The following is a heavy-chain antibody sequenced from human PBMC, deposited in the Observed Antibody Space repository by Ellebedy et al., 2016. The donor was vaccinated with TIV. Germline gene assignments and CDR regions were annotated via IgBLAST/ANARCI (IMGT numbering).Heavy chain of an antibody. CDR3: ARYCGGDCSPLYGMDV. CDR1: GGSFSGYY. V-gene: IGHV4-34*01. D-gene: IGHD2-21*02. Sequence: MPSETLSLTCAVYGGSFSGYYWSWIRQPPGKGLEWIGEINHSGSTNYNPSLKSRVTISVDTSKNQFPLTLSSVTAADTAVYYCARYCGGDCSPLYGMDVWGQGTTVTVSS. J-gene: IGHJ6*02. CDR2: INHSGST.